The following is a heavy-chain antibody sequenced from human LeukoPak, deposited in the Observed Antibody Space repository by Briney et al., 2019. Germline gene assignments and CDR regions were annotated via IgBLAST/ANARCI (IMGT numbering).Heavy chain of an antibody. Sequence: GGSLRLSCAASGFASSSHAMTWVRQAPGKGLEWVSGISDSGGNTYYADSVKGRFTIARDNSKNTLYLQMNSLRAEDTAIYYCARVPGSYYVDYDYWGPGTLVTVSS. CDR1: GFASSSHA. D-gene: IGHD3-10*01. J-gene: IGHJ4*02. CDR2: ISDSGGNT. V-gene: IGHV3-23*01. CDR3: ARVPGSYYVDYDY.